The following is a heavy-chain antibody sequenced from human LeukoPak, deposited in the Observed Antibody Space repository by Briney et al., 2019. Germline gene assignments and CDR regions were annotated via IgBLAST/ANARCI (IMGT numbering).Heavy chain of an antibody. CDR2: IFYSGST. CDR3: ARVTAIGYYYYMDV. V-gene: IGHV4-39*01. D-gene: IGHD2-21*02. CDR1: VGSISSSSYY. J-gene: IGHJ6*03. Sequence: SETLSLTCTVSVGSISSSSYYWGWIRQPPGKGLEWIGSIFYSGSTDYNPSLKSRVTISVDTSKNQFSLTLNSVTAADTAVYYCARVTAIGYYYYMDVWGKGTTVTVSS.